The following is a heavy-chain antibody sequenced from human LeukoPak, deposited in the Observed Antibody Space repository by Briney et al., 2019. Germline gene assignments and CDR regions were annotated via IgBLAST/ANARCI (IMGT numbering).Heavy chain of an antibody. CDR2: INHSGSA. V-gene: IGHV4-34*01. D-gene: IGHD3-3*01. J-gene: IGHJ5*02. CDR1: GGSFSGYY. Sequence: SETLSLTCAVSGGSFSGYYWTWIRQPPGKGLEWIGEINHSGSANYNPSLKSRVTISVDTSKNQFSLKLSSVTAADTAVYYCARGRYDFWSGYYKDFRFDPWGQGTLVTVSS. CDR3: ARGRYDFWSGYYKDFRFDP.